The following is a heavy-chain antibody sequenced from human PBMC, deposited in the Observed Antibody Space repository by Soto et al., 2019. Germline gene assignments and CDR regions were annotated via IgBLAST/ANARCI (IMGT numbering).Heavy chain of an antibody. Sequence: EVQLVESGGGLVQPGGSLRLSCAASGFTVGSNYMNWVRQAPGKGLEWVSVFYSGGSTYYADSVKGRFTISRDNSKNTLYLQMNSLRAEDTAVYYCARSWAVAGSYDYWGQGTLVTVSS. CDR2: FYSGGST. CDR1: GFTVGSNY. J-gene: IGHJ4*02. V-gene: IGHV3-66*01. D-gene: IGHD6-19*01. CDR3: ARSWAVAGSYDY.